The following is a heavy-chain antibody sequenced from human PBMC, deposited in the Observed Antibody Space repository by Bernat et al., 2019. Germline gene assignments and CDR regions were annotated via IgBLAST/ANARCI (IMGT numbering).Heavy chain of an antibody. CDR2: IGSSSSDT. CDR1: GFTFSDYY. D-gene: IGHD3-10*01. CDR3: ARGYLYGSGTYCFDF. J-gene: IGHJ4*02. Sequence: QVQLVESGGGLVKPGGSLRLSCAASGFTFSDYYMSWIRQAPGKGLEWVSYIGSSSSDTNYADSVKGRFTISRDNGKNSLYLQMNSLRAEDTAVYNCARGYLYGSGTYCFDFWGQGTLVTVSS. V-gene: IGHV3-11*06.